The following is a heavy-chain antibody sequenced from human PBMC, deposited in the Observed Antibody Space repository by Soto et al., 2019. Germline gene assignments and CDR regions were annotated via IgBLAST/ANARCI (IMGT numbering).Heavy chain of an antibody. Sequence: PGESLKISCKGSGYNFTSYWIAWVRQMPGKGLEWMGIIYPGDSDTRYSPSFKGQVTISADKSINTAFLQWSSLKASDTAMFYCARTYYFDSSDDYPFDFWGQGTLVTVSS. CDR2: IYPGDSDT. V-gene: IGHV5-51*01. CDR3: ARTYYFDSSDDYPFDF. CDR1: GYNFTSYW. D-gene: IGHD3-22*01. J-gene: IGHJ4*02.